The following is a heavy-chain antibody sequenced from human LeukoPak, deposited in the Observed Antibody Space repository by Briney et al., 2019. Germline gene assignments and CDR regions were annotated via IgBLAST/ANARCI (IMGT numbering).Heavy chain of an antibody. Sequence: GGSLRLSCAASGLTFSSYGMHWVRQAPGKGLEWVAVIWYDGSNKYYADSVKGRFTISRDNSKNTLYLQMNSLRAEDTAVYYCARDSDRLGHGMDVWGQGTTVTVSS. V-gene: IGHV3-33*01. CDR1: GLTFSSYG. D-gene: IGHD6-19*01. CDR3: ARDSDRLGHGMDV. CDR2: IWYDGSNK. J-gene: IGHJ6*02.